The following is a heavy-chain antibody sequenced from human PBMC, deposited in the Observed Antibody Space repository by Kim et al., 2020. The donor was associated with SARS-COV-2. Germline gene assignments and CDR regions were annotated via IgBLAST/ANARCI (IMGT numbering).Heavy chain of an antibody. Sequence: ASVKVSCKASGYTFTSYGISWVRQAPGQGLEWMGWISAYNGNTNYAQKLQGRVTMTTDTSTSTAYMELRSLRSDDTAMYYCARGLLEATGYYYYYYGMDVWGQGTTVTVSS. CDR2: ISAYNGNT. D-gene: IGHD1-1*01. CDR3: ARGLLEATGYYYYYYGMDV. V-gene: IGHV1-18*01. J-gene: IGHJ6*02. CDR1: GYTFTSYG.